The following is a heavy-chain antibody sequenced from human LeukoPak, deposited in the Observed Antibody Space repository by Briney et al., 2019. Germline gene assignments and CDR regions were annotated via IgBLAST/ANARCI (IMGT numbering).Heavy chain of an antibody. CDR1: GFTFSIYV. CDR3: ARGIAAAGTYFQH. CDR2: ISGSGDST. J-gene: IGHJ1*01. D-gene: IGHD6-13*01. V-gene: IGHV3-23*01. Sequence: GGSLRLSCAASGFTFSIYVMSWVRQAPGKGLEWVSAISGSGDSTYYADSVKGRFTISRDNSKNTLYLQMNSLRAEDTAVYYCARGIAAAGTYFQHWGQGTLVTVSS.